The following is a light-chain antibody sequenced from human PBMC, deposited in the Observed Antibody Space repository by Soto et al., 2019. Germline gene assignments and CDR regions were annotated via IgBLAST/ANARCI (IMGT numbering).Light chain of an antibody. V-gene: IGLV3-9*01. Sequence: SYELTQPLSVSVALGQTDRIACGGNNIGSKVVHWYQQRPGQAPVLVIYRDSNRPSGIPERFSGSNSGNTATLTISRAQAGDEADYYCQVWDSSTVFGGGTKLTVL. CDR2: RDS. J-gene: IGLJ3*02. CDR1: NIGSKV. CDR3: QVWDSSTV.